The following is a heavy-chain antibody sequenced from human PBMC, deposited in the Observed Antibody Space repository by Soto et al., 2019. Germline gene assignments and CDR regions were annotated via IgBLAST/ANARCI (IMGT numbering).Heavy chain of an antibody. V-gene: IGHV3-33*01. CDR2: IWYDGSNK. CDR1: GFTFSSYG. J-gene: IGHJ6*02. D-gene: IGHD6-13*01. Sequence: GGSLRLSCAASGFTFSSYGMHWVRQAPGKGLEWVAVIWYDGSNKYYADSVKGRFTISRDNSKNTLYLQMNSLRAEDTAVYYCARDPLGRRSSSWYLSYYYYGMDVWGQGTTVTVSS. CDR3: ARDPLGRRSSSWYLSYYYYGMDV.